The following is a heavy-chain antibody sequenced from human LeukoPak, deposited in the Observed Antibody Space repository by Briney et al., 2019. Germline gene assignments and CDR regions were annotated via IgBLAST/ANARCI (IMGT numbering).Heavy chain of an antibody. V-gene: IGHV3-48*04. CDR1: GFTFSSYS. D-gene: IGHD2-2*01. J-gene: IGHJ3*01. CDR3: ASLGYCSSTSCLDAFDV. CDR2: ISSSSSTI. Sequence: PGGSLRLSCAASGFTFSSYSMNWVRQAPGKGLEWVSYISSSSSTIYYADSVKGRFTISRDNAKNSLYLQMNSLRAEDTAVYYCASLGYCSSTSCLDAFDVWGQGTMVTVSS.